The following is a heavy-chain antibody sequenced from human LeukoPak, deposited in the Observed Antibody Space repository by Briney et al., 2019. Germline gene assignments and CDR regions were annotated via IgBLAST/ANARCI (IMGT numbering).Heavy chain of an antibody. D-gene: IGHD4-17*01. CDR3: ASYYGDLPDSDY. Sequence: GASVKVSCQASRYTFTKYFTQWVRQGPGQGLEWMGRIIPILGIANYAQKFQGRVTITADKSTSTAYMELSSLRSEDTAVYYCASYYGDLPDSDYWGQGTLVTVSS. CDR1: RYTFTKYF. CDR2: IIPILGIA. V-gene: IGHV1-69*02. J-gene: IGHJ4*02.